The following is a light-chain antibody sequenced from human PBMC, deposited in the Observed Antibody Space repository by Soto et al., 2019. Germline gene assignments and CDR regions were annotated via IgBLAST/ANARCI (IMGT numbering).Light chain of an antibody. CDR3: QQYTTYFRT. V-gene: IGKV1-5*03. Sequence: DIQMTQSPSTLSASVGDRVTITCRASQSISGWLAWYQQKPGKAPKLLIYKASSLESGVPSRFSGSGSGTEFTITISGMQPDDFATYYCQQYTTYFRTFGQGTKLEIK. CDR1: QSISGW. J-gene: IGKJ2*01. CDR2: KAS.